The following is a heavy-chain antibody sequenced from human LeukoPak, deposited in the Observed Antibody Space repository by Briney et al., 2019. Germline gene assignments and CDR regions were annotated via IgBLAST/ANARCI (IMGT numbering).Heavy chain of an antibody. CDR2: INPNSGGT. D-gene: IGHD6-19*01. J-gene: IGHJ6*03. CDR1: GYTFTGYY. Sequence: ASVKVSCKASGYTFTGYYMHWVRQAPGQGLEWMGWINPNSGGTNYAQKFQGRVTMTRDTSISTAYMELSRLRSDDTVVYYCARGGSGWYGNYYMDVWGKGTMVTISS. V-gene: IGHV1-2*02. CDR3: ARGGSGWYGNYYMDV.